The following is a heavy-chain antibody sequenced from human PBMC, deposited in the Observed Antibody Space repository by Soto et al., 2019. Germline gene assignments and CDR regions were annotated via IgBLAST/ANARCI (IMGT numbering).Heavy chain of an antibody. J-gene: IGHJ4*02. CDR2: IYPGDSDT. CDR3: ARHSGKIESSVGTRSFDY. V-gene: IGHV5-51*01. CDR1: GYSFTSYW. D-gene: IGHD2-2*01. Sequence: GESLKISCKGSGYSFTSYWIGWVRQMAVPALEWMGIIYPGDSDTTYSPSFQGQVTISADKSITTAYLQWSSLKAWDGALYFWARHSGKIESSVGTRSFDYWGRGTLVTVSS.